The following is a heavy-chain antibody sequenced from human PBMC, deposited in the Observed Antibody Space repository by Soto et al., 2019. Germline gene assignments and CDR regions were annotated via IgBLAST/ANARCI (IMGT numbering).Heavy chain of an antibody. V-gene: IGHV4-34*01. D-gene: IGHD3-22*01. CDR1: GGSFSGYY. Sequence: SETLSLTCAVYGGSFSGYYWSWIRQPPGKGLEWIGEINHSGSTNYNPSLKSRVTISVDTSKNQFSLKLSSVTAADTAVYYCARGLRRVRGYYDSRAYWFDPWGQGTLVTVSS. CDR3: ARGLRRVRGYYDSRAYWFDP. J-gene: IGHJ5*02. CDR2: INHSGST.